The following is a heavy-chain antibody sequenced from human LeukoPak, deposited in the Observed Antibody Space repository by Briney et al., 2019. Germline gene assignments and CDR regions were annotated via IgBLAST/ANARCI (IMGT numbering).Heavy chain of an antibody. D-gene: IGHD2/OR15-2a*01. CDR2: ISGSGGST. CDR1: GFTFSSYA. J-gene: IGHJ4*01. Sequence: GGSLRLSCAASGFTFSSYAMSWVRQAPGKGLEWVSAISGSGGSTYYADSVKGRFTISRDNSKNTLYLQMNSLRAEDTAVYYRCKGFLAGGCILLFFDFRGQGTLVTVSS. CDR3: CKGFLAGGCILLFFDF. V-gene: IGHV3-23*01.